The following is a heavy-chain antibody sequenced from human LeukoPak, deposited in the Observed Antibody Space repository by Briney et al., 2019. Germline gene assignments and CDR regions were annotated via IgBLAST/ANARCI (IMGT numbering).Heavy chain of an antibody. Sequence: AGGSLRLSCAASGFTFSNAWMSWVRQAPGKGLEWVSAISGSGGSTYYADSVKGRFTISRDNSKNTLYLQMNSLRAEDTAVYYCAKAYCSSTSCYYYYYMDVWGKGTTVTVSS. CDR1: GFTFSNAW. J-gene: IGHJ6*03. CDR2: ISGSGGST. CDR3: AKAYCSSTSCYYYYYMDV. D-gene: IGHD2-2*01. V-gene: IGHV3-23*01.